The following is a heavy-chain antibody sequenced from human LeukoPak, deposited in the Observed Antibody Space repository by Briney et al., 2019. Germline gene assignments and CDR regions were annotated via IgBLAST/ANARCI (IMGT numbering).Heavy chain of an antibody. V-gene: IGHV3-21*01. Sequence: KPGGSLRLSCAASGFTFSSYSMNWVRQAPGKGLEWVSPISSSRSYIYYANSLKGRFTISRETAKNSLYLQMNSLRAEDTAVYYCARRCGWFGEICFDLWGRGTLVTVSS. CDR3: ARRCGWFGEICFDL. CDR2: ISSSRSYI. CDR1: GFTFSSYS. D-gene: IGHD3-10*01. J-gene: IGHJ2*01.